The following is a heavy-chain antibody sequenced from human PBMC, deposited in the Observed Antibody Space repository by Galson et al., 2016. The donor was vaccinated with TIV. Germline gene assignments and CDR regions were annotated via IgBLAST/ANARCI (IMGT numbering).Heavy chain of an antibody. V-gene: IGHV1-46*01. CDR3: AVWSNIYFFAL. Sequence: SVKVSCKASGYTFSKYGVSWVRQAPGQGLEWVGVIDPTSGGTTYAQRFQGRVTMTRDTSTSTVYMDLSNLRSDDTAVFYCAVWSNIYFFALWGQGTLITVSS. CDR2: IDPTSGGT. CDR1: GYTFSKYG. D-gene: IGHD2-2*02. J-gene: IGHJ4*02.